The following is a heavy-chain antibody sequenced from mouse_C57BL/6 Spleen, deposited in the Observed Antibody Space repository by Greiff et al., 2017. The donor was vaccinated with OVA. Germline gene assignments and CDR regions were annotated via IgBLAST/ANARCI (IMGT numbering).Heavy chain of an antibody. CDR3: ARGYGCDGGFAY. CDR2: IHPNSGST. D-gene: IGHD2-2*01. J-gene: IGHJ3*01. CDR1: GYTFTSYW. Sequence: QVQLQQPGAELVKPGASVKLSCKASGYTFTSYWMHWVKQRPGQGLEWIGMIHPNSGSTNYNEKFKSKATLTVDKSSSTAYMQLSSLTSGDSAVYYCARGYGCDGGFAYWGQGTLVTVSA. V-gene: IGHV1-64*01.